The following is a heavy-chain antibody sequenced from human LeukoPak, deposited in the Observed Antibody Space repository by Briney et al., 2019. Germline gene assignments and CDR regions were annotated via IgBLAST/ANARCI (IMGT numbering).Heavy chain of an antibody. D-gene: IGHD4-17*01. CDR3: ASTADGDYPHYYYYYMDV. Sequence: PGGSLRLSCAASGFTFSSYAMGWVRQAPGKGLEWVSAISGSGGSTYYADSVKGRFTISRDNSKNSLYLQMNSLRAEDTAVYYCASTADGDYPHYYYYYMDVWGKGTTVTVSS. CDR1: GFTFSSYA. V-gene: IGHV3-23*01. J-gene: IGHJ6*03. CDR2: ISGSGGST.